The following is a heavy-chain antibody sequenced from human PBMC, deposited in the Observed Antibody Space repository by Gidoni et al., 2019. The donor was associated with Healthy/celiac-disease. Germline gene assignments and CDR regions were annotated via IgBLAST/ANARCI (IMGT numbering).Heavy chain of an antibody. CDR3: ARLPPGIAAAGRGWFDP. Sequence: EVQLVESGGGLVKPGGSLRLSCAASGFTFSSYSMNWVRQAPGKGLEWVSSISSSSSYIYYADSVKGRFTISRDNAKNSLYLQMNSLRAEDTAVYYCARLPPGIAAAGRGWFDPWGQGTLVTVSS. V-gene: IGHV3-21*01. J-gene: IGHJ5*02. CDR2: ISSSSSYI. D-gene: IGHD6-13*01. CDR1: GFTFSSYS.